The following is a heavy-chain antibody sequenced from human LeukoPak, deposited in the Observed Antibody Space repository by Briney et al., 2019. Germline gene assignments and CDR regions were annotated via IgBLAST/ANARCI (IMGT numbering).Heavy chain of an antibody. V-gene: IGHV4-39*01. CDR3: ARQAVDSSGYYSYFDY. D-gene: IGHD3-22*01. CDR1: GGSISSSSYY. CDR2: IYYSGST. J-gene: IGHJ4*02. Sequence: SETLSLTCTVSGGSISSSSYYWGWIRQPPGKGLEWIGSIYYSGSTYYNPSLKSRVTISVDTSKNQFSLKLRSVTAADTAVYYCARQAVDSSGYYSYFDYWGQGTLVTVSS.